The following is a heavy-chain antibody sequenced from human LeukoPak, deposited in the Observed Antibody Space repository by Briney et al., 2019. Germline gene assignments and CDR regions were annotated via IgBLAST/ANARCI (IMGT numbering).Heavy chain of an antibody. CDR2: IIPIFGTA. CDR1: GGTFISYA. J-gene: IGHJ6*03. CDR3: ARDQYYYDSSGYLYYYYYMDV. Sequence: GASVKVSCKASGGTFISYAISWVRQAPGQGLEWMGRIIPIFGTANYAQKFQGRVTITTDESTSTDYMELSSLRSEDTAVYYCARDQYYYDSSGYLYYYYYMDVWGDGTTVTVSS. D-gene: IGHD3-22*01. V-gene: IGHV1-69*05.